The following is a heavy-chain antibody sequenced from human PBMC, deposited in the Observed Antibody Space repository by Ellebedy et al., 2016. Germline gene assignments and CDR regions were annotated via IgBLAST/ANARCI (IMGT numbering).Heavy chain of an antibody. V-gene: IGHV4-39*01. J-gene: IGHJ2*01. D-gene: IGHD3-16*01. CDR1: GDSISKSSHY. Sequence: SETLSLTCSISGDSISKSSHYWGWIRQPPGKGLEWIGSIYTSGSMFYNPSLKSRTAMSVDTSTDQFSLKLSSVTAADTAVYYCARHGAWYFDLWGRGTLVTVSS. CDR2: IYTSGSM. CDR3: ARHGAWYFDL.